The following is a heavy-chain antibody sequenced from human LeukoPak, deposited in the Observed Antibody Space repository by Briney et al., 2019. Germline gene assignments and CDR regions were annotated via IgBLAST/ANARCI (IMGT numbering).Heavy chain of an antibody. D-gene: IGHD3-10*01. V-gene: IGHV1-18*01. J-gene: IGHJ4*02. Sequence: GSVRVSCKASGYTFTSYGISWVRSAPGQGLEWMGWISAYNGNTNYAQKLQGRITMTTDTSTSTAYMELRSLRSDDTAVYYCAREVWFGELSERTLDYWGKGPLFTVSS. CDR3: AREVWFGELSERTLDY. CDR1: GYTFTSYG. CDR2: ISAYNGNT.